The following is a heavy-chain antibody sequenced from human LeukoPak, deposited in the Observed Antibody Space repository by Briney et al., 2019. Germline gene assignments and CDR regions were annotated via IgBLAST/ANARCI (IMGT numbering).Heavy chain of an antibody. J-gene: IGHJ4*02. Sequence: PSETLSLTCTVSGGSISSSSYYWGWIRQPPGKGLEWIGSIYYSGSTYYNPSLKSRVTISVDTSKNQFSLKLSSVTAADTAVYYCARNIRFLEWYLDYWGQGTLVTVSS. CDR1: GGSISSSSYY. CDR2: IYYSGST. CDR3: ARNIRFLEWYLDY. D-gene: IGHD3-3*01. V-gene: IGHV4-39*07.